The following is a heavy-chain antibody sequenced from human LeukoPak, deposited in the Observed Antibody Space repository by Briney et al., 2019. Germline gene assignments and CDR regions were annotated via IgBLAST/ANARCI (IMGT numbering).Heavy chain of an antibody. Sequence: SVKVSCKASGGTFSSYAISWVRQAPGQGLEWMGRIIPIFGTAYCAQKFQGRVTITRDESTSTAYMELSSLRSEDTAVYYCALVGVNNWFDPWGQGTLVTVSS. CDR3: ALVGVNNWFDP. D-gene: IGHD2-15*01. CDR2: IIPIFGTA. CDR1: GGTFSSYA. V-gene: IGHV1-69*05. J-gene: IGHJ5*02.